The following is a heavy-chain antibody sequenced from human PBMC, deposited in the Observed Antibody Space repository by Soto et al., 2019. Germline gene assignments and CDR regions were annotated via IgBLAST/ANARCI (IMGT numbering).Heavy chain of an antibody. CDR3: ARQSSSREYYFDF. D-gene: IGHD3-16*02. Sequence: QVQLQESGPGLVKPSETLSLTCTVSGGSISNYFWSWIRQPPGKGLEWIGDIYYSGSTNYNPSLKSRVTTSLDTSKKQFSLKLSSVTAADTAVYYCARQSSSREYYFDFWGQGTLVTVSS. V-gene: IGHV4-59*08. CDR1: GGSISNYF. CDR2: IYYSGST. J-gene: IGHJ4*02.